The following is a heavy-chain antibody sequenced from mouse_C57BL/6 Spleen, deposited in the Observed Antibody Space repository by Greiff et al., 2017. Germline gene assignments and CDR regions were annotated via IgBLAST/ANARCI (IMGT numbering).Heavy chain of an antibody. CDR1: GYSFTDYN. D-gene: IGHD1-1*01. V-gene: IGHV1-39*01. CDR3: ARDYGSSSYFDV. Sequence: EVQLKESGPELVKPGASVKISCKASGYSFTDYNMNWVKQSNGRSLEWIGVINPNYGTTSYNQKFKGKATLTVDQSSSTAYMQLNSLTSEDSAVYYCARDYGSSSYFDVWGTGTTVTVSS. J-gene: IGHJ1*03. CDR2: INPNYGTT.